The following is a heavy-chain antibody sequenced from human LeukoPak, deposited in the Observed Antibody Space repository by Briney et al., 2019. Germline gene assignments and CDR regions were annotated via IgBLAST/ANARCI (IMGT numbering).Heavy chain of an antibody. CDR3: ARGDFVLLD. CDR2: INPNSGGT. V-gene: IGHV1-2*02. Sequence: ASVKVSCKASGYTFTDYYMHWVRQAPGQGLEWMGWINPNSGGTNYARKFQGRVTMTRDTSISTAYMELSRLRSDDTAVYYCARGDFVLLDWGQGTLVTASS. CDR1: GYTFTDYY. D-gene: IGHD3-3*01. J-gene: IGHJ4*02.